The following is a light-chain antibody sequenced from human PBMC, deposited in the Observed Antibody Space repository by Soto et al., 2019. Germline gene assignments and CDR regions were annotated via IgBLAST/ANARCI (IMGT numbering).Light chain of an antibody. V-gene: IGLV1-44*01. J-gene: IGLJ3*02. Sequence: QSALTQPPSASGTPGQRGTISCSGSSSNIGTNTVNWYQQFPRSAPKLLMYSSNQRPSGVPDRFSGSKSGTSASLAISGLQIEDEADYYCAAWDGSLNVVLFGGGTKLTVL. CDR2: SSN. CDR1: SSNIGTNT. CDR3: AAWDGSLNVVL.